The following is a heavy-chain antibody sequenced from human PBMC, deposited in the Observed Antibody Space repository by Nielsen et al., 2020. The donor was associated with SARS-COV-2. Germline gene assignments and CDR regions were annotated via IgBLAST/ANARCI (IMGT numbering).Heavy chain of an antibody. CDR2: IYYSGST. J-gene: IGHJ4*02. D-gene: IGHD5-18*01. CDR3: ARDGGYSYGDLDY. V-gene: IGHV4-59*01. CDR1: GGSISSYY. Sequence: SETLSLTCTVSGGSISSYYWSWIRQPPGKGLEWIGYIYYSGSTNYNPSLKSRVTISVDTSKNQFSLKLSSVTAADTAVYYCARDGGYSYGDLDYWGQGTLVTVSS.